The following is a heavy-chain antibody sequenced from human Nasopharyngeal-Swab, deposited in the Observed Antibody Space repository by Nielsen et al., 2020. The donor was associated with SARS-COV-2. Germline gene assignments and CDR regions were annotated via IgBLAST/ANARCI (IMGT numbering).Heavy chain of an antibody. CDR2: ISTTGTTM. V-gene: IGHV3-11*01. CDR1: GFSFSDYY. J-gene: IGHJ4*02. CDR3: ARGLRGRTDFDY. Sequence: GESLKISCAASGFSFSDYYISWIRQAPGKGLEWVSYISTTGTTMYYADSVKGRSIISRDNAKNSLFLQMNSLRAEDTAVYYCARGLRGRTDFDYWGQGTLVTVSS. D-gene: IGHD3/OR15-3a*01.